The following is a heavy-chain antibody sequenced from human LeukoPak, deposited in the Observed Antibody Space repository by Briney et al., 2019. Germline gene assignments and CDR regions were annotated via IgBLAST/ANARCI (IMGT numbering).Heavy chain of an antibody. D-gene: IGHD2-8*01. J-gene: IGHJ5*02. V-gene: IGHV4-31*03. CDR1: GAYISDDYYY. CDR3: ARVFLGYCASTCSALRFDP. Sequence: SQTLSLTCTVSGAYISDDYYYWSWIRQPPGKGLEWIGSIYVTENTYYNPSLKSRLTISADTSKNQFSPRMNSVTAADTAVYYCARVFLGYCASTCSALRFDPWGQGTLVTVSS. CDR2: IYVTENT.